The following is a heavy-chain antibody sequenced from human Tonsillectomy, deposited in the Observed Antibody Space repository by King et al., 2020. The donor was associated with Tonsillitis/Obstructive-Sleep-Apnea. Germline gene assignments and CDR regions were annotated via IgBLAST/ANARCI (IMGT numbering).Heavy chain of an antibody. CDR2: ISYDGSNK. CDR3: ARGAWDIVVVPAAIDY. J-gene: IGHJ4*02. V-gene: IGHV3-30*01. Sequence: VQLVESGEGVVQPGRSLRLSCAASGFTFSSYAMHWVRQAPGKGLEWVAVISYDGSNKYYADSVKGRSTISRDNSKNTLYLQMNSLRAEDTAVYYCARGAWDIVVVPAAIDYWGQGTLVTVSS. D-gene: IGHD2-2*01. CDR1: GFTFSSYA.